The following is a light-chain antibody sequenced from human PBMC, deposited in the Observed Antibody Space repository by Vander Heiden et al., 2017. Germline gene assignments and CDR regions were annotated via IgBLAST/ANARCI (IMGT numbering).Light chain of an antibody. J-gene: IGLJ2*01. CDR1: SSNIGAGYD. CDR2: TNS. CDR3: QSYDSRMSGSVV. V-gene: IGLV1-40*01. Sequence: QSVLTQPPPVSGAPAQRVTISCTGSSSNIGAGYDVHWYQHLPGTAPKLLIYTNSNRPSGVPDRFSGSKSGTSASLAITGLQAEDEADYYCQSYDSRMSGSVVFGGGTKLTVL.